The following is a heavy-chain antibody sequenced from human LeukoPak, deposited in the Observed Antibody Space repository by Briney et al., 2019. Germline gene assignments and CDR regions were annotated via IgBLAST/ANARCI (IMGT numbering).Heavy chain of an antibody. CDR2: ISSSSSTI. J-gene: IGHJ6*02. CDR1: GFTVSSNY. D-gene: IGHD2-15*01. Sequence: GGSLRLSCAASGFTVSSNYMSWVRQAPGRGLEWVSYISSSSSTIYYADSVKGRFTISRDNAKNSLYLQMNSLRAEDTAVYYCARSDGAYCSGGSCYDYGMDVWGQGTTVTVSS. CDR3: ARSDGAYCSGGSCYDYGMDV. V-gene: IGHV3-48*04.